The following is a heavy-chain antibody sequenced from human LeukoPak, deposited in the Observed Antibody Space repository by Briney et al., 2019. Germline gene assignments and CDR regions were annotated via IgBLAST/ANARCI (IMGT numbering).Heavy chain of an antibody. D-gene: IGHD2-2*01. CDR3: GRDQWRYSRTIFAFDI. V-gene: IGHV3-30-3*01. CDR2: ISHDGGDK. Sequence: GGSLRLSCAASGFTFSGHGMHWVRQAPGKGLEWVAVISHDGGDKYYADSVKGRFTISRDNSKNTLYLQMNSMRPEDTAVYYCGRDQWRYSRTIFAFDIWGQGTMVTVSS. CDR1: GFTFSGHG. J-gene: IGHJ3*02.